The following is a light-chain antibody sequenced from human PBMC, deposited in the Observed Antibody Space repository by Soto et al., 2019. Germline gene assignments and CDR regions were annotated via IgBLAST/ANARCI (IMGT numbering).Light chain of an antibody. J-gene: IGKJ2*01. CDR1: QSIERY. CDR3: QQTYTVPYT. CDR2: AKS. Sequence: DIQMTQSPSSLSAAVGDRVTITCRASQSIERYLTGYQQKSGKAPKVLMYAKSHLQRGVPSRFSGSGSGTEFTLTISGLQPEEFGSDDCQQTYTVPYTFGQGTKLEIE. V-gene: IGKV1-39*01.